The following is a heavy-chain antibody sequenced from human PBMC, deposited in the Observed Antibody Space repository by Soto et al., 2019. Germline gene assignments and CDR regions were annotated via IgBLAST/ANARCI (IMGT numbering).Heavy chain of an antibody. J-gene: IGHJ3*02. CDR3: ARDQLRSSSWYSGHDAFDI. CDR1: DDSNNSDKYY. Sequence: SETLSLTCSVSDDSNNSDKYYWGWIRQPPGKGLEWIGYIYYSGNTYYNPSLQTRVTISVDTSKNQFSLKLSSVTAADTAVYYCARDQLRSSSWYSGHDAFDIWGQGTMVTVSS. CDR2: IYYSGNT. V-gene: IGHV4-31*03. D-gene: IGHD6-13*01.